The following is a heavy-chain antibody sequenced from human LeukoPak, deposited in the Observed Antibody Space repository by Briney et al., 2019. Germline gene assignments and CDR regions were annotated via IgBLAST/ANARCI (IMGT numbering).Heavy chain of an antibody. D-gene: IGHD2-21*02. CDR1: GFPFSGSG. V-gene: IGHV3-33*06. Sequence: GGSLRLSCAASGFPFSGSGMHWVRQAPGKGLEWVAVIWYDGSNQYYADSVKGRFTISRDNSKNTVDLQMNSLRAEDTAVYFCAKDKDTPATAQPQRGYFEFWGQGTLVTVSS. CDR3: AKDKDTPATAQPQRGYFEF. J-gene: IGHJ4*02. CDR2: IWYDGSNQ.